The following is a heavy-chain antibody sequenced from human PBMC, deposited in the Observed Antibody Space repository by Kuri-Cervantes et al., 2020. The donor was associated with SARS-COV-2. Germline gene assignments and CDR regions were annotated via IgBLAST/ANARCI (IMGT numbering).Heavy chain of an antibody. J-gene: IGHJ5*02. CDR3: ARGARDIVVVPAAKDWFDP. CDR2: ITSDSRYI. V-gene: IGHV3-21*01. Sequence: LSLTCAASGLTFRSYSMNWVRQSPGKGLEWVASITSDSRYINYAGSVKGRFTISRDNAKNTLYLQMNSLRAEDTAVYYCARGARDIVVVPAAKDWFDPWGQGTLVTVSS. CDR1: GLTFRSYS. D-gene: IGHD2-2*01.